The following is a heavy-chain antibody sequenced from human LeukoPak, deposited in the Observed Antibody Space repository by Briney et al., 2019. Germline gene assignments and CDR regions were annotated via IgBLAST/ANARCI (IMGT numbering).Heavy chain of an antibody. D-gene: IGHD3-22*01. Sequence: GGSLRLSCAASGFTFSSYAMTWVRQAPGKGLEWVSAISGSGGSTYYADSVRGRFTVSRDNSKNTLYLQMNSLRAEDTAIYYCAEDHRYYDSSGYSGLDYWGQGTLVTVSS. CDR3: AEDHRYYDSSGYSGLDY. V-gene: IGHV3-23*01. CDR2: ISGSGGST. CDR1: GFTFSSYA. J-gene: IGHJ4*02.